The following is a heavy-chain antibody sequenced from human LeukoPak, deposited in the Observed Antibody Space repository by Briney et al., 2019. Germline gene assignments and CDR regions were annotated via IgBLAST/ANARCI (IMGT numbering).Heavy chain of an antibody. Sequence: NPSETLSLTCTVSGGSISSGSYYWSWIRQPAGKGLEWIGRIYTSGSTNYNPSLKSRVTMSVDTSKNQFSLKLSSVTAADTAVYYCARDLAAAGTKRIRSWYFDYWGQGTLVTVSS. V-gene: IGHV4-61*02. CDR3: ARDLAAAGTKRIRSWYFDY. J-gene: IGHJ4*02. CDR2: IYTSGST. CDR1: GGSISSGSYY. D-gene: IGHD6-13*01.